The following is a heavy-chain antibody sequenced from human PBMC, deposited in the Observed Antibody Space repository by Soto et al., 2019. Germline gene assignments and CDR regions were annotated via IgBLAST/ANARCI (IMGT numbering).Heavy chain of an antibody. CDR1: GGSFSGYY. CDR3: ARGRLGVVVPAALTWDY. V-gene: IGHV4-34*01. J-gene: IGHJ4*02. CDR2: INHSGST. Sequence: PSETLSLTCAVYGGSFSGYYWSWIRQPPGKGLEWIGEINHSGSTNYNPSLKSRVTISVDTSKNQFSLKLSSVTAADTAVYYCARGRLGVVVPAALTWDYWGQGTLVTVSS. D-gene: IGHD2-2*01.